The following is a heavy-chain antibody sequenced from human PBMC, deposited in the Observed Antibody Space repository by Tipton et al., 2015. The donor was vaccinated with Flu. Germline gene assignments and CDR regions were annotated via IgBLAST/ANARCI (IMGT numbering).Heavy chain of an antibody. V-gene: IGHV4-59*01. CDR2: IYYSGNT. J-gene: IGHJ3*02. CDR1: GDSINNYY. CDR3: SSYYIRAFDI. Sequence: TLSLTCTVSGDSINNYYWSWIRQPPGKGLEWIGYIYYSGNTNYNPSLKSRVTMSLDASKSHFSLKLSSVTAADTAMYYCSSYYIRAFDIWGQGTMVTVSS. D-gene: IGHD3-10*01.